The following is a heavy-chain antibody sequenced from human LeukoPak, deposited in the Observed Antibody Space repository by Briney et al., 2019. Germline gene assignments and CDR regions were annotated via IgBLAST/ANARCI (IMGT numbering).Heavy chain of an antibody. CDR2: IYRGGST. V-gene: IGHV3-53*04. J-gene: IGHJ4*02. Sequence: PGGSLRLSCAASGFTVSSNYMSWVRQAPGKGLEWVSVIYRGGSTYYEDSVKGRFTISRHNSKNTLYLQMSSLRAEDTAVYYCARGGGDYYDSSGYYDYWGQGTLVTVSS. CDR3: ARGGGDYYDSSGYYDY. CDR1: GFTVSSNY. D-gene: IGHD3-22*01.